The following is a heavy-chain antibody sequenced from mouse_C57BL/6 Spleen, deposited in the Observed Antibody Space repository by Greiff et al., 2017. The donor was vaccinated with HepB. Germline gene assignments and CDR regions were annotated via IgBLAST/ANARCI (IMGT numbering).Heavy chain of an antibody. CDR3: ARPPIYYDYEGSYGDY. CDR1: GYTFTDYY. Sequence: VQLQQSGPELVKPGASVKISCKASGYTFTDYYMNWVKQSHGKSLEWIGDINPNNGGTSYNQKFKGKATLTVDKSSSTAYMELRSLTSEDSAVYYCARPPIYYDYEGSYGDYWGQGTSVTVSS. CDR2: INPNNGGT. V-gene: IGHV1-26*01. J-gene: IGHJ4*01. D-gene: IGHD2-4*01.